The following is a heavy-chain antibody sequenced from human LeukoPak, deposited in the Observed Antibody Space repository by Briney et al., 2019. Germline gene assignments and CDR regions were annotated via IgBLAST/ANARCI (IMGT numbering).Heavy chain of an antibody. CDR3: ARGGYSGYDWMYYFDY. D-gene: IGHD5-12*01. J-gene: IGHJ4*02. Sequence: GASVKVSCKASGGTFSSYAISWVRQAPGQGLEWMGRIIPILGIANYAQKFQGRVTITADKFTSTAYMELSSLRSEDTAVYYCARGGYSGYDWMYYFDYWGQGTLVTVSS. V-gene: IGHV1-69*04. CDR1: GGTFSSYA. CDR2: IIPILGIA.